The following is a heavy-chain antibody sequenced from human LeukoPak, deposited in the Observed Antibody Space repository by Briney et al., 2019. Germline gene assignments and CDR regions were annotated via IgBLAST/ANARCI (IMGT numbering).Heavy chain of an antibody. J-gene: IGHJ4*02. Sequence: PGGSLRLSCAASGFTFSRNVMNWVRQAPGKGLEWASTIVPSGGSTYYADSVKGRFTISRDNSKNTLYLQMNSLRAEDTAVYYCAATGESDAGRGQGTLVTVSS. CDR1: GFTFSRNV. D-gene: IGHD3-16*01. V-gene: IGHV3-23*01. CDR2: IVPSGGST. CDR3: AATGESDAG.